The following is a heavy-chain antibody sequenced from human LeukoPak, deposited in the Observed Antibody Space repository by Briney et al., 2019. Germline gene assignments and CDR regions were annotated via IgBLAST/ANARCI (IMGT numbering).Heavy chain of an antibody. CDR3: AARYSGYEIDY. V-gene: IGHV1-58*01. D-gene: IGHD5-12*01. CDR2: IVVGSGNT. J-gene: IGHJ4*02. CDR1: GFTFTSSA. Sequence: TSVKVPCKASGFTFTSSAVQWVRQARGQRLEWIGWIVVGSGNTNYAQKFQERVTITRDMSTSTAYMELSSLRSEDTAVYYCAARYSGYEIDYWGQGTLVTVSS.